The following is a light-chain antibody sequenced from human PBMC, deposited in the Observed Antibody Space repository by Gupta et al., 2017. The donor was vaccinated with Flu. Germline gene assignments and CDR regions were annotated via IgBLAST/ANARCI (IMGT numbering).Light chain of an antibody. J-gene: IGLJ3*02. CDR1: ALPKQY. V-gene: IGLV3-25*02. CDR3: QSADSSGTYWV. CDR2: KDS. Sequence: SSELTQPPSVSVSTGQTARITCSGDALPKQYAYWYQQKPGQAPVLVIYKDSERPSGIPERFSGSSSGTTVTLTISGVQAEDEADYYCQSADSSGTYWVFGGGTKLTVL.